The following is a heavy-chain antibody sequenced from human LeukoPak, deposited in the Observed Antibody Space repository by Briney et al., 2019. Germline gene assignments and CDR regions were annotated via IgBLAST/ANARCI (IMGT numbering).Heavy chain of an antibody. V-gene: IGHV3-21*01. CDR3: AAPNSSSWYGGRYYFDY. Sequence: GGSLRLSCAASGFTLRSYTMNWVRQAPGKGLEWVSSIGISSNKIYYADSVKGRFIISRDNAKSSVYLQMNSLRAEDTAVYYCAAPNSSSWYGGRYYFDYWGQGTLVTVSS. J-gene: IGHJ4*02. CDR2: IGISSNKI. CDR1: GFTLRSYT. D-gene: IGHD6-13*01.